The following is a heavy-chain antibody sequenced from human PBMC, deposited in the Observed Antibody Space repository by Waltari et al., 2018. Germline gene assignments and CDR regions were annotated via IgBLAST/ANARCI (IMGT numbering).Heavy chain of an antibody. CDR1: GGSISSSNW. Sequence: QVQLQESGPGLVKPSGTLSLTCAVSGGSISSSNWCSWVRPPPVKGLAWIGEIYHSGSSNYSPSLKSRVTISVDKSKNQFSLKLSPVTAADTAVYYCARVSVTAANWFDPGGQGTLVTVSS. V-gene: IGHV4-4*02. J-gene: IGHJ5*02. CDR2: IYHSGSS. D-gene: IGHD4-4*01. CDR3: ARVSVTAANWFDP.